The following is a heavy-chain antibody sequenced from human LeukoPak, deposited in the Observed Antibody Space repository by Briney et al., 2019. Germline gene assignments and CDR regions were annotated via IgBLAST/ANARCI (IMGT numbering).Heavy chain of an antibody. CDR3: ARDSGTSYSSGWYDY. Sequence: LGGSLTLSCAASGFTFSSYSMNWVSQAPGKGLEWVSSISSSSGYIYYADSVKGRFTISRDNAKNSLYLQMNSLRAEDTAVYYCARDSGTSYSSGWYDYWGRGTLVTVSS. J-gene: IGHJ4*02. V-gene: IGHV3-21*01. CDR2: ISSSSGYI. D-gene: IGHD6-19*01. CDR1: GFTFSSYS.